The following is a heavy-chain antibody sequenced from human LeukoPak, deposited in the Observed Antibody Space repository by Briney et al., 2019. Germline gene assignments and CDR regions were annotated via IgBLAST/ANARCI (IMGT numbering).Heavy chain of an antibody. J-gene: IGHJ4*02. CDR2: INHSGST. Sequence: SETLSLTCAVYGGSFSGYYWSWIRQPPGKGLEWIGEINHSGSTNYNPSLKSRVTISVDTSKNQFSLKLSSVTAADTAVYYCARDQGVDGGPNYFDYWGQGTLVTVSS. CDR1: GGSFSGYY. D-gene: IGHD2-15*01. CDR3: ARDQGVDGGPNYFDY. V-gene: IGHV4-34*01.